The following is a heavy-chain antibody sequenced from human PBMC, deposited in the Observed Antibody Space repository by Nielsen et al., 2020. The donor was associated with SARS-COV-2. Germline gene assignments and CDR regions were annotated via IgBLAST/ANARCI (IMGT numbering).Heavy chain of an antibody. CDR1: GFTFSSYW. J-gene: IGHJ6*02. Sequence: GGSLRLSCAASGFTFSSYWMSWVRQAPGKGLEWVANIKQDGSEKCYVDSVKGRFTISRDNAKNSLYLQMNSLRAEDTAVYYCARASTRNVDTAYYGMDVWGQGTTVTVSS. D-gene: IGHD5-18*01. V-gene: IGHV3-7*01. CDR2: IKQDGSEK. CDR3: ARASTRNVDTAYYGMDV.